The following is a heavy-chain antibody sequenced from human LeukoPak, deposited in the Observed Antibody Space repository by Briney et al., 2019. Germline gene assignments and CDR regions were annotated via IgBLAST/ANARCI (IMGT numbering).Heavy chain of an antibody. CDR3: ARAYSDYVRYLQH. J-gene: IGHJ1*01. CDR1: GFTVSTNY. V-gene: IGHV3-66*01. CDR2: IYSGGPT. Sequence: PGGSLRLSCAASGFTVSTNYMSWVRQAPGKGLEWVSVIYSGGPTYYSDSVKGRFTISRDTSKNTLYLQMNSLRAEDTAVYYCARAYSDYVRYLQHWGQGTLVTVSS. D-gene: IGHD4-11*01.